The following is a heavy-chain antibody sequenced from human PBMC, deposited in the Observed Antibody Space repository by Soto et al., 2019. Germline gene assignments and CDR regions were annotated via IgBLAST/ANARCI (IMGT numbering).Heavy chain of an antibody. J-gene: IGHJ6*02. Sequence: QVQLQQWGAGLLKPSETLSLTCAVYGGSFSGYYWSWIRQPPGKGLEWIGEINHSGSTNYNPSLKSRVTISVDTSKNPFSLKLSSVTAADTAVYYCARARIVVVPAAIVGYGMDVWGQGTTVTVSS. V-gene: IGHV4-34*01. D-gene: IGHD2-2*01. CDR1: GGSFSGYY. CDR3: ARARIVVVPAAIVGYGMDV. CDR2: INHSGST.